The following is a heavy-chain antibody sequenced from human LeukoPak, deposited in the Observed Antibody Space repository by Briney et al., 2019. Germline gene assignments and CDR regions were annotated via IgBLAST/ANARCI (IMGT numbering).Heavy chain of an antibody. D-gene: IGHD5-24*01. CDR2: MNPNSGNT. CDR3: ARATPGGLHGYSFDY. Sequence: ASVKVSCKASGYTFKNYDINWVRQATGQGLEWMGWMNPNSGNTGFAQKFQDRVSMTRDTSINTAYMELTSLRSGDTAVHYCARATPGGLHGYSFDYWGQGTVVTVYS. V-gene: IGHV1-8*02. J-gene: IGHJ4*02. CDR1: GYTFKNYD.